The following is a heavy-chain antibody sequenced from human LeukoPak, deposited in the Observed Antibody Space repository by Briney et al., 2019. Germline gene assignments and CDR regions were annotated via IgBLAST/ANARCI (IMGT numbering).Heavy chain of an antibody. CDR3: QRYCSGGGCYYYYGMDV. CDR2: IKSKIDGGTT. Sequence: PGGSLRLSCAASGFTLSNAWMSWVRQAPGKGLEWLGRIKSKIDGGTTDYAAPVKGKFIILRDDSKNTLYLQMNSLETEDTAVYYCQRYCSGGGCYYYYGMDVWGQGTTVAVSS. V-gene: IGHV3-15*01. CDR1: GFTLSNAW. J-gene: IGHJ6*02. D-gene: IGHD2-15*01.